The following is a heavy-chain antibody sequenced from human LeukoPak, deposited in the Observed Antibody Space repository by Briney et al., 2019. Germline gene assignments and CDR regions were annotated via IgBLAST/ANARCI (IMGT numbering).Heavy chain of an antibody. CDR2: FSGSGGST. Sequence: GSLRLFCSASGFTFWRFSMRWVRQAPGEGVGGVLGFSGSGGSTYYADSVKGRFTISRDNSKNTLYLQMNSLRAEDTAVYYCAKDKSYLGYYDSSGYHHWGQGTLVTVSS. J-gene: IGHJ4*02. D-gene: IGHD3-22*01. CDR3: AKDKSYLGYYDSSGYHH. V-gene: IGHV3-23*01. CDR1: GFTFWRFS.